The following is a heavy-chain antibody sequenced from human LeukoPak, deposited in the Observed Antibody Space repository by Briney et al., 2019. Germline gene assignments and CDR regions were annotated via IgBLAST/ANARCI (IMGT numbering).Heavy chain of an antibody. CDR2: ISSSSSYI. V-gene: IGHV3-21*01. Sequence: PGGSLRLSCAASGFTFSGYSMNWVRQAPGKGLEWVSSISSSSSYIYYADSVKGRFTISRDNAKNSLYLQMNSLRAEDTAVYYCARDLQNTIFGVVIRYYMDVWGKGTTVTVSS. J-gene: IGHJ6*03. CDR3: ARDLQNTIFGVVIRYYMDV. D-gene: IGHD3-3*01. CDR1: GFTFSGYS.